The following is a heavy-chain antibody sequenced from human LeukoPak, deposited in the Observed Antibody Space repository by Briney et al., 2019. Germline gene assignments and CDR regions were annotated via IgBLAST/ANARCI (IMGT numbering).Heavy chain of an antibody. J-gene: IGHJ4*02. V-gene: IGHV3-33*08. CDR1: GFTFSSYG. CDR3: ARDLDQAVAATGY. CDR2: IWYDGSNK. Sequence: GGSLRLSCAASGFTFSSYGMHWVRQAPGKGLEWVAVIWYDGSNKYYADSVKGRFTISRDNSKNTLYLQMNSLRAEDTAVYYCARDLDQAVAATGYWGQGTLVTVSS. D-gene: IGHD6-19*01.